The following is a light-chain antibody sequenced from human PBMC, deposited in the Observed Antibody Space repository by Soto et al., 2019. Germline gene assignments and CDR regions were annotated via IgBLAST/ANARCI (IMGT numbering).Light chain of an antibody. CDR3: ASYTRSSTSVI. J-gene: IGLJ2*01. V-gene: IGLV2-14*01. CDR1: SSDVGGYKY. Sequence: QSALTQPASVSGSPGQSITISCTGTSSDVGGYKYVSWYQQHPDKSPKLIIFEVSNRPSGISSRFSGSKSGNTASLTISGIQAEDEADDYCASYTRSSTSVIFGRGTKVTVL. CDR2: EVS.